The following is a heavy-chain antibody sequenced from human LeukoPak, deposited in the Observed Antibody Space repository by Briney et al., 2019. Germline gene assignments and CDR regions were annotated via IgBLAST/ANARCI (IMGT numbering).Heavy chain of an antibody. Sequence: ASVKVSCKASGYTFTSHYMHWVRQAPGQGLEWMGIINPSGGSTSYAQKFQGRVTMTRDTSTSTVYMELSSLRSEDTAVYYCARDHRVRDGYNYFDYWGQGTLVTVSS. CDR2: INPSGGST. J-gene: IGHJ4*02. CDR3: ARDHRVRDGYNYFDY. CDR1: GYTFTSHY. D-gene: IGHD5-24*01. V-gene: IGHV1-46*01.